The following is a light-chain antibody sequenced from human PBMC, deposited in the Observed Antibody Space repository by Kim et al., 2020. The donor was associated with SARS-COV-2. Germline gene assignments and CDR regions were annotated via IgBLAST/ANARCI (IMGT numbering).Light chain of an antibody. Sequence: EIVLTQSPGTLSLSPGERATLSCRASQSVNSNYLAWYQQKPGQAPRLFIYDASSRATGISDRFSGSGSGTDFTLTISRLEPEDFAVYYCQQYGSSPRTFGQGTKVDIK. V-gene: IGKV3-20*01. CDR3: QQYGSSPRT. CDR2: DAS. J-gene: IGKJ1*01. CDR1: QSVNSNY.